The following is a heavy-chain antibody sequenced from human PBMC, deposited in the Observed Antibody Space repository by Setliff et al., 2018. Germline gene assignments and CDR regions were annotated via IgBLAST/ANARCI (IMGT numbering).Heavy chain of an antibody. J-gene: IGHJ4*02. CDR3: ARDGGNSYGYY. V-gene: IGHV1-69*10. Sequence: ASVKVSCKASGGTFSSYAISWVRQAPGQGREWMGGIIPILGIANYAQKFQGRVTITADKSTSTAYMELSSMRSEDTAVYYCARDGGNSYGYYWGQGTLVTVSS. D-gene: IGHD5-18*01. CDR1: GGTFSSYA. CDR2: IIPILGIA.